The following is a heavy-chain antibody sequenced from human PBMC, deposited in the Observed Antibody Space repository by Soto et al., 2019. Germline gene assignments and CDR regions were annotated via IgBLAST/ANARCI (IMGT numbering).Heavy chain of an antibody. V-gene: IGHV4-61*01. D-gene: IGHD6-19*01. CDR3: ASVGIAVAGTIDYYYGMDV. CDR1: GGSVSSGIYY. J-gene: IGHJ6*02. CDR2: IYYSGST. Sequence: SETRSLTWTVSGGSVSSGIYYWIWIRQPPGKGLEWIGYIYYSGSTNYNPSLKSRVTISVDTSKNQFSLKLSSVTAADTAVYYCASVGIAVAGTIDYYYGMDVWGQGTTVTVSS.